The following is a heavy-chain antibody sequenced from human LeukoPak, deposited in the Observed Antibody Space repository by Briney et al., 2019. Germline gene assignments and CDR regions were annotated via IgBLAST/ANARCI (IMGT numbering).Heavy chain of an antibody. Sequence: ASETPSLTCAVYGGSFSGYYWSWIRQPPGKGLEWIGEINHSGSTNYNPSLKSRVTISVDTSKNQFSLKLSSVTAADTAVYYCARVHRAAAGPGGWFDPWGQGTLVTVSS. CDR3: ARVHRAAAGPGGWFDP. CDR2: INHSGST. CDR1: GGSFSGYY. J-gene: IGHJ5*02. V-gene: IGHV4-34*01. D-gene: IGHD6-13*01.